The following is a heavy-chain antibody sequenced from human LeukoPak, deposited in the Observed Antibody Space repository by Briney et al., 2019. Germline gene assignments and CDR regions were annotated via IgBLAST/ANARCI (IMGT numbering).Heavy chain of an antibody. CDR1: GGSISSYY. J-gene: IGHJ3*02. CDR3: ARDSGSYRAFDI. CDR2: IYYSGST. V-gene: IGHV4-59*01. D-gene: IGHD1-26*01. Sequence: SETLSLTCTVSGGSISSYYWSWIRQPPGKGLECIGYIYYSGSTNYNPSLKSRVTISVDTSKNQFSLKLSSVTAADTAVYYCARDSGSYRAFDIWGQGTMVTVSS.